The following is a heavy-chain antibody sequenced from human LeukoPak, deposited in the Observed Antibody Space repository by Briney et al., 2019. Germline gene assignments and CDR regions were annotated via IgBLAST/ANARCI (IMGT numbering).Heavy chain of an antibody. CDR1: GGSISSGGYS. D-gene: IGHD6-13*01. V-gene: IGHV4-30-2*01. CDR3: ARVLGYSSSWYVDY. CDR2: IYHSGST. Sequence: SETLSLTCAVSGGSISSGGYSWRWIRQPPGKGLEWIGYIYHSGSTYYNPSLKSRVTISVDRSKNQFSLKLSSVTAADTAVYYCARVLGYSSSWYVDYWGQGTLVTVSS. J-gene: IGHJ4*02.